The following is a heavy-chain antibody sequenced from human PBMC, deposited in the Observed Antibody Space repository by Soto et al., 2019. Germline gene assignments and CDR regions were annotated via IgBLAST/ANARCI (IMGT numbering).Heavy chain of an antibody. CDR1: GYTFTSYG. Sequence: QVQLVQSGAEVKKPGASVKVSCKASGYTFTSYGISWVRQAPGQGLEWMGWISAYNGNTKYAQKLQGRVTMTTDTTTSTAYIEVRSLRSDDTAVYYCARDLAVGLVDYWGQGTLVTVSS. D-gene: IGHD6-19*01. CDR2: ISAYNGNT. J-gene: IGHJ4*02. CDR3: ARDLAVGLVDY. V-gene: IGHV1-18*01.